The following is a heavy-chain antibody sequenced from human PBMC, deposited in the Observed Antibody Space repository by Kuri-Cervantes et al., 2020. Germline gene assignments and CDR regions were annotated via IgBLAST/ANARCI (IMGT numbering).Heavy chain of an antibody. CDR2: ISGSGGST. CDR1: GFTFSSYA. CDR3: AKSSYGDYYY. D-gene: IGHD4-17*01. V-gene: IGHV3-23*01. J-gene: IGHJ4*02. Sequence: GESLKISCAASGFTFSSYAMHWVRQAPGKGLEWVSAISGSGGSTYYADSVKGRFTISRDNSKNTLYLQMNSLRAEDTAVYYCAKSSYGDYYYWGQGTLVTVSS.